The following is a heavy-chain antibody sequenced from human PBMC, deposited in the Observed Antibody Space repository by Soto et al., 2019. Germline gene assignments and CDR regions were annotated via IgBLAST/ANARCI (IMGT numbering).Heavy chain of an antibody. V-gene: IGHV3-23*01. CDR3: ATDQRGLGIAGYDAFDI. D-gene: IGHD2-21*01. CDR1: GFSFTNYA. J-gene: IGHJ3*02. Sequence: VQLLQSGGSLVQPGGSLRLSCAASGFSFTNYAFNWVRQAPGKGLEWVSTISSGGDITYYAESVKGRFTSSRDNSRNTLYVQMNSLRVDDTAVYYCATDQRGLGIAGYDAFDIWGQGTMVTVSS. CDR2: ISSGGDIT.